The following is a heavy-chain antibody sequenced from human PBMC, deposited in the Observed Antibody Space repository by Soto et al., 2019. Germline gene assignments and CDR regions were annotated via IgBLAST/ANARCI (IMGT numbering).Heavy chain of an antibody. J-gene: IGHJ4*02. V-gene: IGHV1-2*04. CDR1: GYTFTGYY. D-gene: IGHD6-19*01. CDR2: INPNSGGT. CDR3: ARAPWDSSGPGVY. Sequence: ASVKVSCKASGYTFTGYYMHWVRQAPGQGLEWMGWINPNSGGTNYAQKFQGWVTMTRDTSISTAYMELSRLRSDDTAVYYCARAPWDSSGPGVYWGQGTLVTGSS.